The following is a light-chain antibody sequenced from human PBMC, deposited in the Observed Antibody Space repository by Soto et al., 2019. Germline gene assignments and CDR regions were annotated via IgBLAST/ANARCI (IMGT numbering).Light chain of an antibody. CDR3: QQRSHWPPFT. J-gene: IGKJ2*01. Sequence: EVVLTQSPATLSLSPGERATLSCRASQSVSTSLAWYQQKPGQAPRLLIYDAFDRATGVPARFSGGGSGTDFTLTISSLEPEDFAVYYCQQRSHWPPFTFGQGTKLEIK. CDR1: QSVSTS. CDR2: DAF. V-gene: IGKV3-11*01.